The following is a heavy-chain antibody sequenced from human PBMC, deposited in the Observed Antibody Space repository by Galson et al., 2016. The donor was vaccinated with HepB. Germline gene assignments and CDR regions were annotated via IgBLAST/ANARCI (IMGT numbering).Heavy chain of an antibody. J-gene: IGHJ5*02. Sequence: SLRLSCAASGFTFSNYGMHWVRQAPGKGLEWLAVISYDGSNKYYADSLKGRFTISRDNSKNTLYLQMNSLRAEDTAVYYCAKEQVNYNWFDPWGQGTLVTVSS. V-gene: IGHV3-30*18. CDR2: ISYDGSNK. CDR1: GFTFSNYG. D-gene: IGHD1-20*01. CDR3: AKEQVNYNWFDP.